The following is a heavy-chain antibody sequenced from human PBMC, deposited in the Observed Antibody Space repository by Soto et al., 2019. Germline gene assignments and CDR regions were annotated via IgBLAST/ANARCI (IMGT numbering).Heavy chain of an antibody. CDR2: ISYDGSNK. D-gene: IGHD7-27*01. Sequence: QVQLVESGGGVVQPGRSLRLSCAASGFTFSSYAMHWIRQAPGKGLEWVAVISYDGSNKYYADSVKGRFTISRDNSKNMRYLQMNSLRVEDTAVYYCARDQTGDYRYYYSYGMDVWGQGTTVTVSS. CDR1: GFTFSSYA. CDR3: ARDQTGDYRYYYSYGMDV. V-gene: IGHV3-30-3*01. J-gene: IGHJ6*02.